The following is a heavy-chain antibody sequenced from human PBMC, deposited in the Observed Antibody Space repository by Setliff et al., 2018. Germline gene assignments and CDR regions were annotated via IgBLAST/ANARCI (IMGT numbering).Heavy chain of an antibody. D-gene: IGHD2-21*02. CDR1: GYSISSGYI. J-gene: IGHJ4*02. Sequence: SETLSLTCTVSGYSISSGYIWGWIRQPPGKGLEWVGNIGHTGSINYNPSLKSRLTISRDTSKNQVSLKLNSVAATDTAVYYCARDLGHGGDSDYWGQGILVTVS. CDR3: ARDLGHGGDSDY. V-gene: IGHV4-38-2*02. CDR2: IGHTGSI.